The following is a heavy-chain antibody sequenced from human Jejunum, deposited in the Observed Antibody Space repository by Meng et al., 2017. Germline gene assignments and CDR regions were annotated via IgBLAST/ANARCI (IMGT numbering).Heavy chain of an antibody. Sequence: GRRVEAGGDLVKPGGSLSFCWVASGFRFSDDHMAWIRQAPGEGLEWISYISVGGSIIYYADSVKGRFTISRDDAKNSVYLQMNSLRAEDTAVYYCARDGRHRRFDSWGQGTLVTVSS. CDR3: ARDGRHRRFDS. D-gene: IGHD1-26*01. J-gene: IGHJ5*01. CDR1: GFRFSDDH. CDR2: ISVGGSII. V-gene: IGHV3-11*01.